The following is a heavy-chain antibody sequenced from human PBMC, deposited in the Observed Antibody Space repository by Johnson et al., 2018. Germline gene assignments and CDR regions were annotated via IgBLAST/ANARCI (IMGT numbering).Heavy chain of an antibody. CDR3: ARLNGSAEYFQH. Sequence: VQLVEGGAEVTEHGESLKISCKGSGYRFTSYWIGWVRQMPGKGLEWLGIIYPGDSDTRYSPAFQGQVTISADKSTSTAYLQWSSLKAPDTAMYYCARLNGSAEYFQHWVQGTLVTVSS. V-gene: IGHV5-51*01. CDR1: GYRFTSYW. D-gene: IGHD2-15*01. J-gene: IGHJ1*01. CDR2: IYPGDSDT.